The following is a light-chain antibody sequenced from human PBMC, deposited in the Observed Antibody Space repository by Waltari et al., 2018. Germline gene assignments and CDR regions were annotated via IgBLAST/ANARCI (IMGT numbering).Light chain of an antibody. Sequence: QPVLTQPPSASASLGASVPLTCTLTTRHSNYKVALYPQRPGRGPRFVMRVGTGGIVGSKGDGIPDRFSVLGSGLNRYLTIKNIQEEDESDYHCGADHGSGSSFVYVFGTGTKVTVL. CDR3: GADHGSGSSFVYV. V-gene: IGLV9-49*03. CDR2: VGTGGIVG. CDR1: TRHSNYK. J-gene: IGLJ1*01.